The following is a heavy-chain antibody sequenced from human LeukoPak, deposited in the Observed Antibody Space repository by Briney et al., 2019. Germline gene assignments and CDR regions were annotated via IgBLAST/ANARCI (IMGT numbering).Heavy chain of an antibody. V-gene: IGHV1-2*02. Sequence: GASVKVSCNTSGNNFSCYIHWMRQAPGQGLEWMGWIDPHSGGTNSAQKFQGRVTMTRDTSISAVYMELTSLRSDDTAVYYCAVSIQAPAIPAFDYWGQGTLVTVSS. J-gene: IGHJ4*02. CDR3: AVSIQAPAIPAFDY. D-gene: IGHD2-21*02. CDR1: GNNFSCY. CDR2: IDPHSGGT.